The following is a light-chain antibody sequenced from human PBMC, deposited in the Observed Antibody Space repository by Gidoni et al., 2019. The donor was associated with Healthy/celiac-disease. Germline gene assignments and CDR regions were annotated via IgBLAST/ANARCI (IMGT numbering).Light chain of an antibody. CDR3: QQSYSTPLYT. Sequence: VGDRVTITCRASQSISSYLNWYQQKPGKAPKLLIYAASSLQSGVPSRFSGSGSETDFTLTISSLQPEDFATYYCQQSYSTPLYTFGQGTKLEIK. J-gene: IGKJ2*01. CDR2: AAS. CDR1: QSISSY. V-gene: IGKV1-39*01.